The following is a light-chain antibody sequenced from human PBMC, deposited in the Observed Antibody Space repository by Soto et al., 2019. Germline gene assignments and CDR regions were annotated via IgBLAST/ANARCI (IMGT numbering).Light chain of an antibody. V-gene: IGLV2-14*01. Sequence: QSALTQPASVSGSPGQSITISCTGSSSDVGVYDYVSWYQQHPGKAPKLMIYAVSHRPSGISNRFSASKSGNTASLTISGLQPEDEADYYCTSYSSGSTYLLFGGGTKVTGL. J-gene: IGLJ2*01. CDR2: AVS. CDR1: SSDVGVYDY. CDR3: TSYSSGSTYLL.